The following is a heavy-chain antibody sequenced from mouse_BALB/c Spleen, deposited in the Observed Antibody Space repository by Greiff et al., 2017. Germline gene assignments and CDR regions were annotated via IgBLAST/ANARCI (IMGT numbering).Heavy chain of an antibody. CDR3: ARGTTVVATKYFDV. CDR2: ISNGGGST. V-gene: IGHV5-12-2*01. CDR1: GFTFSSYT. Sequence: EVQLVESGGGLVQPGGSLKLSCAASGFTFSSYTMSWVRQTPEKRLEWVAYISNGGGSTYYPDTVKGRFTIARDNAKNTLYLQMSSLKSEDTAMYYCARGTTVVATKYFDVWGAGTTVTVSA. J-gene: IGHJ1*01. D-gene: IGHD1-1*01.